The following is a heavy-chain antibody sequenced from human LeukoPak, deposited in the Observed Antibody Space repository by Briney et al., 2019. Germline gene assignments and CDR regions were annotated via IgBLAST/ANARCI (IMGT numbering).Heavy chain of an antibody. V-gene: IGHV1-2*02. D-gene: IGHD2-2*01. CDR2: INPNSGGT. Sequence: ASVTVSCTASGYTFTGYYMHWVRQAPGQGLEGMGWINPNSGGTNYAQKFQGSVTMTRDTSISTAYMELSRLRSDDTAVYYCARVTGSIVVVPAATLAYYFDYWGQGTLVTVSS. CDR1: GYTFTGYY. CDR3: ARVTGSIVVVPAATLAYYFDY. J-gene: IGHJ4*02.